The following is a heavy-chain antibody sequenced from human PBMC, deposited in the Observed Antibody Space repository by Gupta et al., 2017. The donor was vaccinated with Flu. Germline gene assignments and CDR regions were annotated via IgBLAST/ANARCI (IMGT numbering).Heavy chain of an antibody. CDR1: A. J-gene: IGHJ6*02. D-gene: IGHD3-9*01. CDR3: ARGIVAAILHGTGLDV. CDR2: INWEGVDD. Sequence: AMHWVREPPGKGLEWDCSINWEGVDDDYADSGKVRFTISRDNAKNSLFLQMNHLSGEATARYFCARGIVAAILHGTGLDVWGPGTTVIVSS. V-gene: IGHV3-9*01.